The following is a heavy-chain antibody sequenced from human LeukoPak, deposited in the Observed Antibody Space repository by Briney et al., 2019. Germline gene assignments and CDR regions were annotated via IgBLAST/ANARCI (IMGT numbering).Heavy chain of an antibody. CDR2: ISYDGSNK. CDR1: GFTFSSYG. V-gene: IGHV3-30*03. J-gene: IGHJ4*02. D-gene: IGHD5-18*01. CDR3: ARETALDY. Sequence: GGSLRLSCAASGFTFSSYGMHWVRQAAGKGLVWVAVISYDGSNKYYADSVKGRVTISRDNSKNTLYLQMNSLRDEDTAVYYCARETALDYWGQGTLVTVFS.